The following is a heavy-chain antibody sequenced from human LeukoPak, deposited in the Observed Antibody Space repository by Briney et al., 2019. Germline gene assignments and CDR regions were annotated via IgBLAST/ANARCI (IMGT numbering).Heavy chain of an antibody. D-gene: IGHD2-15*01. J-gene: IGHJ4*02. CDR1: GGTFSSYA. V-gene: IGHV1-69*01. CDR2: TIPIFGTA. Sequence: SVKVSCKASGGTFSSYAISWVRQAPGQGLEWMGGTIPIFGTANYAQKFQGRVTITADESTSTAYMELSRLRSEDTAVYYCARGRPRGYCNGGSCYSGFDYWGQGTLVTVSS. CDR3: ARGRPRGYCNGGSCYSGFDY.